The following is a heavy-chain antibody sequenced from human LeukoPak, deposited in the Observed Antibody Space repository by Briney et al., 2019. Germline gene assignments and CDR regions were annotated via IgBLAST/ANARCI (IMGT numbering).Heavy chain of an antibody. Sequence: NPGGSLRLSCAASGFTFRSHDMSWVRQAPGKGLEWVSSISSSSSYIYYADSVKGRFTISRDNAKNSLYLQMNSLRAEDTAVYYCARGTVAGTGGNYWGQGTLVTVSS. D-gene: IGHD6-19*01. J-gene: IGHJ4*02. CDR2: ISSSSSYI. CDR3: ARGTVAGTGGNY. V-gene: IGHV3-21*01. CDR1: GFTFRSHD.